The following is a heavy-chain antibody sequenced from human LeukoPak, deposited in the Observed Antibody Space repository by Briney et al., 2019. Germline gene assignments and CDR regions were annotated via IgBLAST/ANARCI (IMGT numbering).Heavy chain of an antibody. Sequence: GGSLRLSCAASGFTFSSYAMSWVRQAPGKGLEWVSGISWNSGSIGYADSVKGRFTISRDNAKNSLYLQMNSLRAEDTALYYCAKDVGDNPPEAAFDIWGQGTMVTVSS. CDR1: GFTFSSYA. V-gene: IGHV3-9*01. CDR3: AKDVGDNPPEAAFDI. D-gene: IGHD3-10*01. CDR2: ISWNSGSI. J-gene: IGHJ3*02.